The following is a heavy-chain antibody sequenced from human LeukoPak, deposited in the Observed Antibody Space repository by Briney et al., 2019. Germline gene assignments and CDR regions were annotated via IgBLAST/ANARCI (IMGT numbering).Heavy chain of an antibody. CDR3: AIPPGIAAAGWAFDV. D-gene: IGHD6-13*01. J-gene: IGHJ3*01. V-gene: IGHV5-51*01. CDR2: IYPGDSDT. CDR1: GYSFTSYW. Sequence: GESLKISCKGSGYSFTSYWIGWVRQVPGKGLEWMGIIYPGDSDTRYSPSFQGQVTISADKSISTAYLQWSSLKASDTAMYYCAIPPGIAAAGWAFDVWGQGTMVTVSS.